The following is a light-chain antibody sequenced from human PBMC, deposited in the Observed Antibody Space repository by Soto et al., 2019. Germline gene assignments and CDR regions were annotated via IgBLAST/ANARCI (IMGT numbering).Light chain of an antibody. CDR2: EAS. CDR3: QQYMSSVT. CDR1: QSVDTTF. Sequence: EIVLTQSPGSLSLSPGQIATLSCRASQSVDTTFFAWYQKKPGQAPRLLIYEASKRATGIPDRFSGSGSGTDFTRIISRLEPEDFAVYYCQQYMSSVTFGQGTKVEIK. V-gene: IGKV3-20*01. J-gene: IGKJ1*01.